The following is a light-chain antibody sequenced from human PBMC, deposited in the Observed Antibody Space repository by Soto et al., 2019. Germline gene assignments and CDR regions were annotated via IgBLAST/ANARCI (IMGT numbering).Light chain of an antibody. V-gene: IGKV1-27*01. CDR3: QKYISAPYT. Sequence: DIQMTQSPSYLSASIGDRVTITCRASQGISNSLAWSQQKPGKIPNLLIYAASTLHSGVPSRFSGSGSGTDFTLTISSLQPEDVATYYCQKYISAPYTFGPGTKVDIK. J-gene: IGKJ3*01. CDR2: AAS. CDR1: QGISNS.